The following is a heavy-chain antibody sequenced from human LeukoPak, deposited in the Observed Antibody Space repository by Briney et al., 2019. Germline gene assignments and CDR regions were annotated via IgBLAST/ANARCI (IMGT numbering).Heavy chain of an antibody. CDR1: GFTFSSYG. CDR2: IWYDGSNK. V-gene: IGHV3-33*06. CDR3: AKADIVVVPSARNYYYYYYMDV. D-gene: IGHD2-2*01. J-gene: IGHJ6*03. Sequence: GGSLRLSCAASGFTFSSYGMHWVRQAPGKGLEWVAVIWYDGSNKYYADSVKGRFTISRDNSKNTLYLQMNSLRAEDTAVYYCAKADIVVVPSARNYYYYYYMDVWGKGTTVTVSS.